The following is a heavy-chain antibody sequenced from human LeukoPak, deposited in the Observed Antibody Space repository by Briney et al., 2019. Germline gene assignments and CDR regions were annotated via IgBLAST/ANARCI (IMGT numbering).Heavy chain of an antibody. Sequence: SETLSLTCTVSGGSISSYYWSWIRQPAGKGLEWIGRIYTSGSTNYNPSLKSRVTMSVDTSKNQFSLKLSSATAADTAVYYCARDRNSWYYNWFDPWGQGTLVTVSS. CDR2: IYTSGST. CDR3: ARDRNSWYYNWFDP. CDR1: GGSISSYY. V-gene: IGHV4-4*07. J-gene: IGHJ5*02. D-gene: IGHD6-13*01.